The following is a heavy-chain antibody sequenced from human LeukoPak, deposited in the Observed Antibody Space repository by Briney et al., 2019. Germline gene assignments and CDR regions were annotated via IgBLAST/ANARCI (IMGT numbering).Heavy chain of an antibody. D-gene: IGHD4-17*01. CDR3: ARDLRYGWFDP. J-gene: IGHJ5*02. V-gene: IGHV4-59*01. CDR2: IYYSGST. CDR1: GGSISSYY. Sequence: SETLSLTCTVSGGSISSYYWSWIRQPPGKGLEWIGYIYYSGSTNYNPSLKSRVTISVDTSKNQFSLKLSSVTAADTAVYYCARDLRYGWFDPWGQGTLVIVSS.